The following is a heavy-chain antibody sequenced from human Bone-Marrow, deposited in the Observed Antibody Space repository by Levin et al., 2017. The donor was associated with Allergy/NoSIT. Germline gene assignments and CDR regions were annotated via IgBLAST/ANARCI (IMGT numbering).Heavy chain of an antibody. Sequence: GGSLRLSCAASGFTVSSNYMSWVRQAPGKGLEWVSVIYSGGSTYYADSVKGRFTISRDNSKNTLYLQMNSLRAEDTAVYYCARVVRGLEGYYYYYYMDVWGKGTTVTVSS. CDR2: IYSGGST. V-gene: IGHV3-66*02. CDR3: ARVVRGLEGYYYYYYMDV. CDR1: GFTVSSNY. D-gene: IGHD2-15*01. J-gene: IGHJ6*03.